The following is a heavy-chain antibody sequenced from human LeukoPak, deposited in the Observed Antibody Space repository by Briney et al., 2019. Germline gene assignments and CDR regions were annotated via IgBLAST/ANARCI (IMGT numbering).Heavy chain of an antibody. D-gene: IGHD3-22*01. J-gene: IGHJ4*02. CDR3: ARDRYYYDSSGYVFDY. CDR1: GCSVTSYY. CDR2: IYTSGST. Sequence: MPSETLSLTCTVSGCSVTSYYWSWIRQPAGKGLEWIGRIYTSGSTNYNPSLKSRVTMSVDTSKNQFSLKLSSVTAADTAVYYCARDRYYYDSSGYVFDYWGQGTLVTVSS. V-gene: IGHV4-4*07.